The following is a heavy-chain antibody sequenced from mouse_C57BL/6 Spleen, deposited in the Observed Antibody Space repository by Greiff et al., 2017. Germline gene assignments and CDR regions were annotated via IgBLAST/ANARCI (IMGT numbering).Heavy chain of an antibody. J-gene: IGHJ2*01. CDR1: GYSITSGYY. CDR2: ISYDGSN. V-gene: IGHV3-6*01. CDR3: ARALYYGNYFDY. D-gene: IGHD2-1*01. Sequence: EVKLLESGPGLVKPSQSLSLTCSVTGYSITSGYYWNWIRQFPGNKLEWMGYISYDGSNNYNPSLKNRISITRDTSKNQFFLKLNSVTTEDTATYYCARALYYGNYFDYWGQGTTLTVSS.